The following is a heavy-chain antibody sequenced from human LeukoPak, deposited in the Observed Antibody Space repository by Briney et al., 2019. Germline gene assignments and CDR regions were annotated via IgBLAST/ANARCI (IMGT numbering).Heavy chain of an antibody. J-gene: IGHJ5*02. V-gene: IGHV4-39*07. D-gene: IGHD3-9*01. Sequence: SETLSLTCTVSGGSISSSSYYWGWIRQPPGKGLEWIGSIYYSGSTYYNPSLKSRVTISVDTSKNQFSLKLSSVTAADTAVYYCARGHDILTGYYTRGSRFDPWGQGTLVTVSS. CDR2: IYYSGST. CDR1: GGSISSSSYY. CDR3: ARGHDILTGYYTRGSRFDP.